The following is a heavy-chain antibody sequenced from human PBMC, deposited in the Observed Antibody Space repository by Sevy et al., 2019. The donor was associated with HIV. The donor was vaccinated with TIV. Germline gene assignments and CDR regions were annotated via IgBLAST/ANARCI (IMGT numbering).Heavy chain of an antibody. CDR2: ISTSGGAV. D-gene: IGHD3-10*01. V-gene: IGHV3-11*01. CDR1: GFSFTSHY. Sequence: GGSLRLSCAASGFSFTSHYINWIRQAPGKGLEWISYISTSGGAVYYADSVKSRFTISRDNGKNTVDLQMNTLRDEDTAFYYCARGSQVHNFGPGSYYSDYFDVWGQGTMVTVSS. CDR3: ARGSQVHNFGPGSYYSDYFDV. J-gene: IGHJ3*01.